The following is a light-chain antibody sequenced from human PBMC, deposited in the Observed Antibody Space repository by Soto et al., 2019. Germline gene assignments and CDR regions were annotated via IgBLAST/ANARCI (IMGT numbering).Light chain of an antibody. V-gene: IGKV1-39*01. CDR2: DAS. CDR3: QQSYRDPIT. J-gene: IGKJ5*01. Sequence: DIQMTLSPSSLSASVGNRVTITCRASQSISTYLNWYQKKPGKAPNLLIYDASRLQSGVPSRFSGSGGGTDFTLSISSVQPEDFATYFCQQSYRDPITFGQGTRLEVK. CDR1: QSISTY.